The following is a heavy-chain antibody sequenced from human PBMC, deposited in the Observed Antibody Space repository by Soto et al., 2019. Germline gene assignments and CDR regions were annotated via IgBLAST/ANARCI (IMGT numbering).Heavy chain of an antibody. CDR3: FGGNGGPQ. D-gene: IGHD3-16*01. CDR2: IKPDGGAT. CDR1: DFTFRDSW. V-gene: IGHV3-7*03. Sequence: GSLRLSCATSDFTFRDSWINWFRQAPGKGLEWVANIKPDGGATNYVDSVKGRFTISRDNVRNSASLQMNSLRVEDTAVYFCFGGNGGPQWGQGTLVTVSS. J-gene: IGHJ4*02.